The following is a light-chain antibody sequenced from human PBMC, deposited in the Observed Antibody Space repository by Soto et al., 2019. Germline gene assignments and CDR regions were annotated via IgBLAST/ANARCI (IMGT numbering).Light chain of an antibody. CDR3: QESNTTPLT. CDR1: QSISSY. V-gene: IGKV1-39*01. J-gene: IGKJ4*01. Sequence: DIQITQSPSSLSASVGDRVTITCRASQSISSYLNWYQQKPGRAPKLLIYAASSLESGVPSRFSGSGSGTDFTLSIRGLQPEDFATYYCQESNTTPLTFGGGTKVDIK. CDR2: AAS.